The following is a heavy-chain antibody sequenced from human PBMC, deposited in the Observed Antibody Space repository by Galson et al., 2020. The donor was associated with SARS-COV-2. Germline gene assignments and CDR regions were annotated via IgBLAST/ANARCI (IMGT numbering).Heavy chain of an antibody. V-gene: IGHV3-7*04. CDR2: IKQDGSEE. CDR3: ARDRGHYDGSGIRYDY. J-gene: IGHJ4*02. Sequence: GGSLRLSCVASGFTFSSNWMSWVRQAPGKGLEWVANIKQDGSEEYYVDSVKGRFSTSRDNAQNSLYLQMNSLRVEDTGVYYCARDRGHYDGSGIRYDYWGQGTLVTVSS. CDR1: GFTFSSNW. D-gene: IGHD3-22*01.